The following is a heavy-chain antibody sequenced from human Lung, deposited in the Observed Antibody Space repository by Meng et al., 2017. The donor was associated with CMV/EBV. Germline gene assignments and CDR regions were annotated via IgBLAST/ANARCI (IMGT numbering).Heavy chain of an antibody. D-gene: IGHD5-18*01. CDR2: IYYSGST. J-gene: IGHJ4*02. CDR1: GGSISSGDYS. Sequence: QRQGSGPGLVNPSQTLSLSGTVSGGSISSGDYSWSWIRQPPGKGLEWIGYIYYSGSTYYNPSLKSRVTISVDTSKNQFSLKLSSVTAADTAVYYCARALDTAMVTFDYWGQGTLVTVSS. CDR3: ARALDTAMVTFDY. V-gene: IGHV4-30-4*08.